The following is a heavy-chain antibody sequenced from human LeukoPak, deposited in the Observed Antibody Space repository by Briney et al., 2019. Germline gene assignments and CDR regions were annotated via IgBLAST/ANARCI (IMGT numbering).Heavy chain of an antibody. V-gene: IGHV4-39*01. CDR3: ARRGYCSSTSCYEYWFDP. CDR2: IYYSGST. CDR1: GGSISSSSYY. D-gene: IGHD2-2*01. J-gene: IGHJ5*02. Sequence: PSETLSLTCTVSGGSISSSSYYWGWIRQPPGKGLEWIGIIYYSGSTYYNPSLKSRLTISVDTSKNQFSLKLSSVAATDTAVYYCARRGYCSSTSCYEYWFDPWGQGTLVTVSS.